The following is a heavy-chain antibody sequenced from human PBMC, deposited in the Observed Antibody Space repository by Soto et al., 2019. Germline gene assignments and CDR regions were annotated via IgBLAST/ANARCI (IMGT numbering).Heavy chain of an antibody. CDR1: GYTFTSYG. Sequence: QVQLVQSGAEVKKPGASVKVSCKASGYTFTSYGISWVRQAPGQGLEWMGWISAYNGNTNYAQKLQGRVTMTTDTATSTAYMELRSLRSDDTAVYYCARVPVLPDYGDQQNGMDVWGQGTTVTVSS. J-gene: IGHJ6*02. D-gene: IGHD4-17*01. CDR2: ISAYNGNT. V-gene: IGHV1-18*01. CDR3: ARVPVLPDYGDQQNGMDV.